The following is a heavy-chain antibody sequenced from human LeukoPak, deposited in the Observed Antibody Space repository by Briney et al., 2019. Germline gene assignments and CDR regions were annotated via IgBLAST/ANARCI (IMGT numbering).Heavy chain of an antibody. J-gene: IGHJ4*02. D-gene: IGHD6-13*01. CDR3: ARGSFRYSSSWHQYYFDY. Sequence: GGSLRLSCAASGFTFDDYGMSWVRQAPGKGLEWVSGINWNGGSTGYADSVKGRFTISRDNAKNSLYLQMNSLRAEDTALYHCARGSFRYSSSWHQYYFDYWGQGTLVTVSS. V-gene: IGHV3-20*01. CDR1: GFTFDDYG. CDR2: INWNGGST.